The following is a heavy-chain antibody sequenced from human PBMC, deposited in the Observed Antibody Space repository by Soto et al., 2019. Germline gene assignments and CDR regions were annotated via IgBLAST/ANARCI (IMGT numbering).Heavy chain of an antibody. V-gene: IGHV3-23*01. D-gene: IGHD6-19*01. CDR1: GFTFSNYA. J-gene: IGHJ4*02. Sequence: EVQLLESGGGLVQPGGSLGLSCAASGFTFSNYAIAWVRQAPGKGLEWVSGISGSGGTTYYADSVKGRFTISRDNSKDTLHLQMNSLRAEDTAVYYCAKTPRQWLVYFDYWGQGALVTVSS. CDR2: ISGSGGTT. CDR3: AKTPRQWLVYFDY.